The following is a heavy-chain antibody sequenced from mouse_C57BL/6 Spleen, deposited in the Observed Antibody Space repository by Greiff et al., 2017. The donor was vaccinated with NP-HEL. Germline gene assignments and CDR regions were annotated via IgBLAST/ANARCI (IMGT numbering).Heavy chain of an antibody. J-gene: IGHJ3*01. Sequence: EVKLMESGGGLVKPGGSLKLSCAASGFTFSSYTMSWVRQTPEKRLEWVATISGGGGNTYYPDSVKGRFTISRDNAKNTLYLQMSSLRSEDTALYYCARTAQATFAYWGQGTLVTVSA. V-gene: IGHV5-9*01. CDR1: GFTFSSYT. D-gene: IGHD3-2*02. CDR2: ISGGGGNT. CDR3: ARTAQATFAY.